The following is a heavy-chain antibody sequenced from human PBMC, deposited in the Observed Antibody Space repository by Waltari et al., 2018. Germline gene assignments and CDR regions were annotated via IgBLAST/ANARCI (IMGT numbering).Heavy chain of an antibody. V-gene: IGHV4-39*01. CDR2: IYYSGST. J-gene: IGHJ4*02. CDR1: GGSISSSSYY. D-gene: IGHD1-26*01. Sequence: QLQLQESGPGLVKPSETLSLTCTVSGGSISSSSYYWGWIRQPPGKGLEWIGSIYYSGSTYYNPSLKSRVTISVDTSKNQFSLKLSSVTAADTAVYYCARSSAIGGAVDYWGQGTLVTVSS. CDR3: ARSSAIGGAVDY.